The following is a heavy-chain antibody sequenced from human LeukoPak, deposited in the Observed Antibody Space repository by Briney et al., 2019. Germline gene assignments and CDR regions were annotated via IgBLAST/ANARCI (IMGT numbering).Heavy chain of an antibody. D-gene: IGHD2-15*01. J-gene: IGHJ4*02. Sequence: ETLSLTCAVYGGSFSGYYWSWIRQPPGKGLEWIGEINHSGSTNYNPSLKSRVTISVDTSKNQFSLKLSSVTAADTAVYYCARNFGYCDNGSCGDFDSWGQGTQVTVSS. CDR2: INHSGST. V-gene: IGHV4-34*01. CDR1: GGSFSGYY. CDR3: ARNFGYCDNGSCGDFDS.